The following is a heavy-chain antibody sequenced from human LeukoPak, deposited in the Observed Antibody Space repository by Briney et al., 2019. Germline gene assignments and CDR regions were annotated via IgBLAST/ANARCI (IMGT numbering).Heavy chain of an antibody. V-gene: IGHV3-30*02. D-gene: IGHD6-19*01. CDR2: IRYDGSNK. CDR3: AKGDYSSGWAFQH. J-gene: IGHJ1*01. CDR1: GFTFSSYG. Sequence: GGSLRLSXAASGFTFSSYGMHWVRQAPGKGLEWVAFIRYDGSNKYYADSVKGRFTISRDNSKNTLYLQMNSLRAEDTAVYYCAKGDYSSGWAFQHWGQGTLVTVSS.